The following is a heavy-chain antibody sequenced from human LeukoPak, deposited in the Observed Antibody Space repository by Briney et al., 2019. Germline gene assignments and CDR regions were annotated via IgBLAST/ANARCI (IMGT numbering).Heavy chain of an antibody. CDR3: AREASYSSSWYEIGFNAFDI. D-gene: IGHD6-13*01. Sequence: GGSLRLSCVASGFTFSSYWMSWVRQAPGKGLEWVANIKQDGSEKYYVDSVKGRFTISRDNAKNSLYLQMNSLRAEDTAVYYCAREASYSSSWYEIGFNAFDIWGQGTMITVSS. V-gene: IGHV3-7*01. CDR2: IKQDGSEK. CDR1: GFTFSSYW. J-gene: IGHJ3*02.